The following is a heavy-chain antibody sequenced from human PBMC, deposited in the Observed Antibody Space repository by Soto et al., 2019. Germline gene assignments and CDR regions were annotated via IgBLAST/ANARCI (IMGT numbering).Heavy chain of an antibody. J-gene: IGHJ4*02. V-gene: IGHV3-48*01. CDR3: ARDSAGYPDY. CDR1: GFTFSTYS. D-gene: IGHD5-12*01. CDR2: ISSSSSTK. Sequence: PGGSLRLSCVASGFTFSTYSMNWVRQAPGKGLEWISYISSSSSTKYYADSVKGRFIISRDNARNSLYLQMNSLRAEDTAVYFCARDSAGYPDYWGQGTLVTVSS.